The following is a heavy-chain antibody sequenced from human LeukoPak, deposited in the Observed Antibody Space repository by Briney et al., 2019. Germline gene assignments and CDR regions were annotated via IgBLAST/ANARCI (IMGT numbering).Heavy chain of an antibody. Sequence: GGSLRLSCAASGYTFSTFGMHWVRQSPGKGLEWVAVISYDGGNKYYADSVKGRFTISRDNSKNTLYLQMNSLKTEDTAVYYCAKDLAQWLVRGGYYYYGMDVWGQGTTVTVSS. D-gene: IGHD6-19*01. CDR3: AKDLAQWLVRGGYYYYGMDV. J-gene: IGHJ6*02. V-gene: IGHV3-30*18. CDR2: ISYDGGNK. CDR1: GYTFSTFG.